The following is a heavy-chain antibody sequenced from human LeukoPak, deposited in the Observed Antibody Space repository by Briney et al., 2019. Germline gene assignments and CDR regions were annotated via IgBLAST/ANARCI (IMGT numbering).Heavy chain of an antibody. Sequence: GGSLRLSCAPSGFSFSTYIMIWVRQAPGKGLEWASYIDGTSVYINYADSVRGRFTISRDNTKNSLFLQMSSLGAEDTALYYCVKAFDYGDLRSNWFVSWGQGTLVTVSS. CDR2: IDGTSVYI. V-gene: IGHV3-21*01. CDR3: VKAFDYGDLRSNWFVS. CDR1: GFSFSTYI. D-gene: IGHD4-17*01. J-gene: IGHJ5*01.